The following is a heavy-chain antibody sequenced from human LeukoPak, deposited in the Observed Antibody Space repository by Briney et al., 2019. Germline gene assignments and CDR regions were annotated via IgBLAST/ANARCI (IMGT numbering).Heavy chain of an antibody. CDR2: ISSSSSYI. Sequence: PGGSLRLSCAASGFTFSSYSMNWVRQAPGKGLEWVSSISSSSSYIYYADSVKGRFTISRDNAKNSLYLQMNSLGAEDTAVYYCAVSQYYYGSGTGDYWGQGTLVTVSS. CDR3: AVSQYYYGSGTGDY. J-gene: IGHJ4*02. D-gene: IGHD3-10*01. CDR1: GFTFSSYS. V-gene: IGHV3-21*01.